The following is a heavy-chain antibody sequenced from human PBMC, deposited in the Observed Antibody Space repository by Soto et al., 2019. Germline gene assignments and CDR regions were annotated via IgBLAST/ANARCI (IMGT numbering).Heavy chain of an antibody. J-gene: IGHJ4*02. Sequence: QLQLQESGPGLVKPSETLSLTCTVSGGSISSSSYYWGWIRQPPGKGLEWIGSIYYSGSTYYNPSLKSRVTISVDTSKNQFSLKLSSVTAADTAVYYCARLLYCSSTSCYFREGFDYWCQGTLVTVSS. V-gene: IGHV4-39*01. CDR3: ARLLYCSSTSCYFREGFDY. CDR1: GGSISSSSYY. CDR2: IYYSGST. D-gene: IGHD2-2*01.